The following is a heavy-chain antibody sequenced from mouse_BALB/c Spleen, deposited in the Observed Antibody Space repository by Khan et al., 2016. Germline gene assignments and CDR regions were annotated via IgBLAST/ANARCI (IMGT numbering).Heavy chain of an antibody. CDR2: ISYSGST. Sequence: EVQLVESGPSLVKPSQTLSLTCSVTGDSITSGYWNWIRKFPGNKLEYMGYISYSGSTYYNPSLKSRISITRDTSKNQYYLQLNSVTTEDTATYYCALDSSGYHYYAMDDWGQGTSVTVSS. CDR3: ALDSSGYHYYAMDD. V-gene: IGHV3-8*02. J-gene: IGHJ4*01. CDR1: GDSITSGY. D-gene: IGHD3-2*01.